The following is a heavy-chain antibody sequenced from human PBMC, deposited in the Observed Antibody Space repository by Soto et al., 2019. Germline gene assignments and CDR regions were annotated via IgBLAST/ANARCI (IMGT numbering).Heavy chain of an antibody. Sequence: SETLSLTCTVSGGSISSSSYYWGWIRQPPGKGLEWIGSIYYSGSTYYNPSLKSRVTISVDTSKNQFSLKLSSVTAADTAVYYCARLGRGVIIIGRGRFDPWGQGTLVTVSS. V-gene: IGHV4-39*01. CDR1: GGSISSSSYY. J-gene: IGHJ5*02. CDR2: IYYSGST. D-gene: IGHD3-10*01. CDR3: ARLGRGVIIIGRGRFDP.